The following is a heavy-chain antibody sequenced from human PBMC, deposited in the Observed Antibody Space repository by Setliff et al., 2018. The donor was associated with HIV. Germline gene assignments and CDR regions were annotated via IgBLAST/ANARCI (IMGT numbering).Heavy chain of an antibody. Sequence: ASVKVSCKASGFTFTAYYLHWVRQAPGQGLEWMGRINPNTGGRNYAQKFQGRVTMTRETSITTAYMEMTTLTSDDTVVYYCARGGGIIDHGEEYFQHWGQGTLVTVSS. V-gene: IGHV1-2*05. J-gene: IGHJ1*01. CDR3: ARGGGIIDHGEEYFQH. CDR1: GFTFTAYY. CDR2: INPNTGGR. D-gene: IGHD1-26*01.